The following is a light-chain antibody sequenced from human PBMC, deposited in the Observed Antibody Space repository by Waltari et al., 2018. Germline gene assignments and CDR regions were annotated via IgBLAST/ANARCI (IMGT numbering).Light chain of an antibody. V-gene: IGKV1-39*01. CDR2: AAF. Sequence: DIQMTQSPSSLSASVGDRVAITCRASQTIKRLLNWYQPKPGKAPKLLIYAAFILQSGVPSRFIGSGSGTDFTLTISSLQPEDFATYYCQQSSSIPWTFGQGTNVEIK. CDR3: QQSSSIPWT. CDR1: QTIKRL. J-gene: IGKJ1*01.